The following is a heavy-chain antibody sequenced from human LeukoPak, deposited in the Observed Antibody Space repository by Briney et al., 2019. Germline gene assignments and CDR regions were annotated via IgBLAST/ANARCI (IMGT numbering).Heavy chain of an antibody. J-gene: IGHJ6*03. CDR3: ARLKFYDSTGYSPGHYMDV. Sequence: SETLSLTCTVSGGPIYSYYWSWIRQTAGKGLEWIGRLYPGVSTNYNPSLKSRVAMSVDTSKNQFALKLSAVTAADTAVYYCARLKFYDSTGYSPGHYMDVWGKGTTVTVSS. CDR1: GGPIYSYY. CDR2: LYPGVST. D-gene: IGHD3-22*01. V-gene: IGHV4-4*07.